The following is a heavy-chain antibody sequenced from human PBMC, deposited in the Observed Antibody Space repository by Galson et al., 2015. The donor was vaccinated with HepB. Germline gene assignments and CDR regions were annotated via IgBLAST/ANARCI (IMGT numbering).Heavy chain of an antibody. V-gene: IGHV3-48*02. CDR2: ISSSSSTI. Sequence: SLRLSCAASGFTFSSYSMNWVRQAPGKGLEWVSYISSSSSTIYYADSVKGRFTISRDNAKNSLYLQMNSLRDEDTAVYYCAREERDSSGWYSFTGTKDYWGQGTLVTVSS. J-gene: IGHJ4*02. CDR1: GFTFSSYS. D-gene: IGHD6-19*01. CDR3: AREERDSSGWYSFTGTKDY.